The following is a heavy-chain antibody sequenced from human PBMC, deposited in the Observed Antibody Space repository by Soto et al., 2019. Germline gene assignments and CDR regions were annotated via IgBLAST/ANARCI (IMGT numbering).Heavy chain of an antibody. J-gene: IGHJ4*02. D-gene: IGHD3-22*01. CDR3: ARDSYDTSGYYYAY. CDR2: ISSDGRKK. CDR1: GFVFNNYA. V-gene: IGHV3-30*04. Sequence: QVQLVESGGDVVQPGRSLRISCAASGFVFNNYAMHWVRQAPGKGLEWVAVISSDGRKKFYADFVKGRLTISRDNSKNTLYLQVNSLRAEDTAIYYCARDSYDTSGYYYAYWGQGTLVTVSS.